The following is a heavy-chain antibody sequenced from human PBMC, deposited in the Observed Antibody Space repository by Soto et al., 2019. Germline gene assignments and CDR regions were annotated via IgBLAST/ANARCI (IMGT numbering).Heavy chain of an antibody. J-gene: IGHJ4*02. Sequence: QVQLVQSGAEVKRPGSSVKVSCESSGDTFNSYLISWVRQAPGQGLEWMGGIIPIIRVTHYAQRFQGRVTMSALSSTGTAYMELTTLGFEDTALYYCARESLGAKGADHWGQGIQVTVSS. D-gene: IGHD7-27*01. CDR2: IIPIIRVT. V-gene: IGHV1-69*17. CDR1: GDTFNSYL. CDR3: ARESLGAKGADH.